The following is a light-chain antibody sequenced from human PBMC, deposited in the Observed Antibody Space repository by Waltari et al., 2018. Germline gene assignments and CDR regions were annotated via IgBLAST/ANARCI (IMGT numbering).Light chain of an antibody. Sequence: GQTVSISCSGGSSNIAVNTVNWYQQLPGMAPKLLINGNNQRPSGVPDRFSGSKSGTSASLAISGLQSEDEADYYCAAWDDSLYGRVFGGGTKLTVL. CDR3: AAWDDSLYGRV. CDR1: SSNIAVNT. V-gene: IGLV1-44*01. J-gene: IGLJ2*01. CDR2: GNN.